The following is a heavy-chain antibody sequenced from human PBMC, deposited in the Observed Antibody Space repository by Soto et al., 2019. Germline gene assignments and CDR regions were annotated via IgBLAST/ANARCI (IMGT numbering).Heavy chain of an antibody. J-gene: IGHJ6*02. V-gene: IGHV5-10-1*01. CDR3: ARQDDFWSKYSYYYYGMDV. D-gene: IGHD3-3*01. Sequence: GESLKISCKGSGYSFTSYWISWVRQMPGKGLEWMGRIDPSDSYTNYSPSFQGHVTISADKSISTAYLQWSSLKASDTAMYYCARQDDFWSKYSYYYYGMDVWGQGTTFTVSS. CDR2: IDPSDSYT. CDR1: GYSFTSYW.